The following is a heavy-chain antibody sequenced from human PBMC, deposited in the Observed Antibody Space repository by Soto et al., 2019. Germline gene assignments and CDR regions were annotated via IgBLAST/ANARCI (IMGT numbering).Heavy chain of an antibody. V-gene: IGHV3-33*01. CDR2: IWYDGSNK. J-gene: IGHJ4*02. D-gene: IGHD2-2*01. Sequence: QVQLVESGGGVVQPGRSLRLSCAASGFTFSSYGMHWVRQAPGKGLEWVAVIWYDGSNKYYADSVKGRFTISRDNSKNTLYLKMNSKSDEDTGVYCCARTATAAPNYFGYWSQGTLVTLSS. CDR1: GFTFSSYG. CDR3: ARTATAAPNYFGY.